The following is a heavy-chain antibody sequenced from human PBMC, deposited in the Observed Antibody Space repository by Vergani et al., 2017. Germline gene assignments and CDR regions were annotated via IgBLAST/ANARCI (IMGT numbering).Heavy chain of an antibody. D-gene: IGHD2-15*01. J-gene: IGHJ6*02. Sequence: QVQLQQWGAGLLKPSETLSLTCAVYGGSFSGYYWSWIRQPPGKGLEWIGEINHSGSTNYNPSLKSGDTISVDTSKNQFSLKLSSVTASDTAVYYCAGENPRVGSYYYGMDVWGQGTTVTVSS. V-gene: IGHV4-34*01. CDR3: AGENPRVGSYYYGMDV. CDR2: INHSGST. CDR1: GGSFSGYY.